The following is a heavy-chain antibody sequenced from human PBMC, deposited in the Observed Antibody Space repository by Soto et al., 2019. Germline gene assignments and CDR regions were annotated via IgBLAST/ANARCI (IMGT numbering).Heavy chain of an antibody. Sequence: QVQLQQWGAGLLKPSETLALTCAVYGGSFSGYYWNWIHQPPGKGLEWIGEINHSGSTNYNPSLKSRVTISVDTSKNQFSLKLSSVTAADTAVYYCARGGAAGLIATAVPRGYWGQGTLVTVSS. CDR3: ARGGAAGLIATAVPRGY. V-gene: IGHV4-34*01. J-gene: IGHJ4*02. D-gene: IGHD6-13*01. CDR2: INHSGST. CDR1: GGSFSGYY.